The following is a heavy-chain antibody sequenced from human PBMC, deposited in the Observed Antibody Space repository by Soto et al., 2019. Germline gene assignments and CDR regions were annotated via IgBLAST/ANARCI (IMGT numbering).Heavy chain of an antibody. CDR1: GFSFSVYA. V-gene: IGHV3-23*01. CDR3: AKSLDGGNDY. CDR2: ISGRGTTT. J-gene: IGHJ4*02. Sequence: EVQLLESGGGLVQPGGSLRLSCAASGFSFSVYAMSWVRQAPGKGLESVSSISGRGTTTSYADSVKGRFTISRDNSKNTLYVQMNSLGVEDTAVYDCAKSLDGGNDYWGQGTVVTVSP. D-gene: IGHD1-26*01.